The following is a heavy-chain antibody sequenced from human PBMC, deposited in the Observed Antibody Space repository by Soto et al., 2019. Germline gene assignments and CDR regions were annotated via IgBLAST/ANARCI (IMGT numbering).Heavy chain of an antibody. J-gene: IGHJ4*02. CDR1: GFTFSSYW. CDR3: ARAEDIAAAGTFDY. CDR2: IKQDGSEK. Sequence: EVQLVESGGGLVQPGGSLRLSCAASGFTFSSYWMSWVRQAPGKGLEWVANIKQDGSEKYYVDSVKGRFTISRDNAKNSLYLKMNSLRAEDTAVHYCARAEDIAAAGTFDYWGQGTLVTVSS. D-gene: IGHD6-13*01. V-gene: IGHV3-7*01.